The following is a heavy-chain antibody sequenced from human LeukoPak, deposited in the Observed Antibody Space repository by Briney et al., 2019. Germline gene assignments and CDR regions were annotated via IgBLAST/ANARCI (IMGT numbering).Heavy chain of an antibody. CDR1: GFTFSIYW. D-gene: IGHD1-26*01. J-gene: IGHJ6*03. Sequence: GSLRLSCAASGFTFSIYWMSWVRQPPGKGLEWIGEINHSGSTNYNPSLKSRVTISVDTSKNQFSLKLSSVTAADTAVYYCARARGSYYYYYMDVWGKGTTVTVSS. V-gene: IGHV4-34*01. CDR3: ARARGSYYYYYMDV. CDR2: INHSGST.